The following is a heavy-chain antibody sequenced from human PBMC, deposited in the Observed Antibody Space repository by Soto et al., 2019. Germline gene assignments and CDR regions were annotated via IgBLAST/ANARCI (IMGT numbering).Heavy chain of an antibody. CDR3: ASSYYYDSSGYYFFDY. CDR2: IYYSGST. Sequence: SETLSLTCTVSGGCISSGGYYWSWIRQQPGKGLEWIGYIYYSGSTYYNPSLKSRVTISVDTSKNQFSLKLSSVTAADTAVYYCASSYYYDSSGYYFFDYWGQVTLVTVSS. J-gene: IGHJ4*02. D-gene: IGHD3-22*01. V-gene: IGHV4-31*03. CDR1: GGCISSGGYY.